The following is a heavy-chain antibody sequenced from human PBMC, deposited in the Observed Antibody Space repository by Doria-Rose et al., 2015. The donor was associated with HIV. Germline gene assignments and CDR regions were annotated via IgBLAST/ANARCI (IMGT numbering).Heavy chain of an antibody. CDR2: MFSDDER. D-gene: IGHD6-13*01. CDR3: ARIKSSRWYHKYYFDF. J-gene: IGHJ4*02. V-gene: IGHV2-26*01. Sequence: SGPVLVKPTETLTLTCTVSGVSLSSPGMGVSWIRQPPGKALEWLANMFSDDERSYKTSLKSGLTISRGTSKSQVVLTMTDMDPVDTATYYCARIKSSRWYHKYYFDFWGQGTLVIVS. CDR1: GVSLSSPGMG.